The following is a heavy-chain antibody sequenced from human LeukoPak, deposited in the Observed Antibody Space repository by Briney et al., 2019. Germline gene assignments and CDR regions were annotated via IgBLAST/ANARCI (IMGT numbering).Heavy chain of an antibody. Sequence: PGGSLRLSCAASGVALSSDWMTWVRQVPGRGPGWVAIVNRDGSETYYLDSVKGRFTISRHNAKHSLSLQINSLTAEDTALYYCATSSSSRSSSVWGQGTMVTVSS. CDR2: VNRDGSET. CDR1: GVALSSDW. V-gene: IGHV3-7*03. D-gene: IGHD6-6*01. CDR3: ATSSSSRSSSV. J-gene: IGHJ3*01.